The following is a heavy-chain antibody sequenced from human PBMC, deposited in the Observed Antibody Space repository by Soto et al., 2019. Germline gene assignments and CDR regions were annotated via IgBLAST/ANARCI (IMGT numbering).Heavy chain of an antibody. CDR1: GGSINTFY. Sequence: QVRLQESGPGLLKPSETLSLTCTVSGGSINTFYWSWVRQPAGKGLEWIGRIFSSGSTSFNPSLESRVAMSVDTSKNHFSLNLSSLTAADMAVYYCAREGSYSAYNFAHGIQLWSFDFWGQGALVTVSS. D-gene: IGHD5-12*01. CDR3: AREGSYSAYNFAHGIQLWSFDF. J-gene: IGHJ4*02. V-gene: IGHV4-4*07. CDR2: IFSSGST.